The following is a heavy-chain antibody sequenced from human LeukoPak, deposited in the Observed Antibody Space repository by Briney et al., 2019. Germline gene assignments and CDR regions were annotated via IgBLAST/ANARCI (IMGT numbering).Heavy chain of an antibody. CDR3: ARDRVIAASGRGCWFDP. CDR1: GGSISSSTYY. Sequence: SETLSLTXTVSGGSISSSTYYWSWIRQPAGKGLEWIGRVYTSGSTNYNPSLKSRVTMSVDTSKNQFSLKLSSVTAADTAVYYCARDRVIAASGRGCWFDPWGQGTLVTVSS. CDR2: VYTSGST. V-gene: IGHV4-61*02. D-gene: IGHD6-13*01. J-gene: IGHJ5*02.